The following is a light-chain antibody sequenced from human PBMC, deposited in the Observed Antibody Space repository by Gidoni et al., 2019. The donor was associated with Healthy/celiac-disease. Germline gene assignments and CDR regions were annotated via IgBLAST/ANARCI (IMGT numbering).Light chain of an antibody. Sequence: QSALTQPPSVSGSPVPSVTISCTGTSSDVGSYNRVSWYQQPPGTAPKLMIYEVSNRPSGVPDRFSGSKSGNTASLTISGLQAEDEADYYCSLYTSSSTLVVFGGGTKLTVL. CDR1: SSDVGSYNR. CDR2: EVS. V-gene: IGLV2-18*01. J-gene: IGLJ2*01. CDR3: SLYTSSSTLVV.